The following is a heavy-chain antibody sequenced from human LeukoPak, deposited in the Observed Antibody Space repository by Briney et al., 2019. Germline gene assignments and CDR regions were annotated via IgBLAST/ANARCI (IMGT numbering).Heavy chain of an antibody. D-gene: IGHD1-7*01. CDR2: IHYSGNT. J-gene: IGHJ4*02. CDR1: GGSISNYY. CDR3: ARHEGGTTADY. V-gene: IGHV4-59*08. Sequence: PSETLSLTCTVSGGSISNYYWSWIRQPPGKGLEWIGYIHYSGNTDSNPSLKSRVTISVDTSKNQFSLNLWSLTAADTAVYYCARHEGGTTADYWGQRTLVTVSS.